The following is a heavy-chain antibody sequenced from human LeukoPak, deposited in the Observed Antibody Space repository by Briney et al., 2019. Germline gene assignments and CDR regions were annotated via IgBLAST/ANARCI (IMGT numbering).Heavy chain of an antibody. CDR1: GYTFTSYY. J-gene: IGHJ4*02. V-gene: IGHV1-46*01. CDR2: INPSVGST. D-gene: IGHD2-21*02. Sequence: ASVKVSCKASGYTFTSYYMHWVRHAPGQGLEWMGIINPSVGSTSYAQKFQGRVTMTRDTSTSTVYMELSSLSTEDTAVYYCARTDRSGLCRFSGGDCYSLTFWGQGTLVSVSS. CDR3: ARTDRSGLCRFSGGDCYSLTF.